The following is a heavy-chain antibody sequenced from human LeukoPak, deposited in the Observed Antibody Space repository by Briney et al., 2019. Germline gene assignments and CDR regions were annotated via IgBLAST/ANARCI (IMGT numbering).Heavy chain of an antibody. V-gene: IGHV3-30-3*01. CDR1: GFTFSSYA. CDR3: ARAGSDYDAFDI. Sequence: WGSLRLSCAASGFTFSSYAMHWVRQAPGKGLEWVAVISYDGSNKYYADSVKGRFTISRDNSKNPLYLQMNSLRAEDTAVYYCARAGSDYDAFDIWGQGTMVTVSS. D-gene: IGHD3-10*01. CDR2: ISYDGSNK. J-gene: IGHJ3*02.